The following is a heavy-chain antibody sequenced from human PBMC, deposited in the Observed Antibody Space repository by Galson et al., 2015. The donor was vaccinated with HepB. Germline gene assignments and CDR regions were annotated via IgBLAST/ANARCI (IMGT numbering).Heavy chain of an antibody. J-gene: IGHJ3*01. V-gene: IGHV3-30*06. Sequence: SLRLSCAASGFAFGAYAIHWVRQTPVKGLECVAYVSHDETKKNYAGSVQGRFTVSRDNSKDTLFLQMNSLRSDDTAPYYCATVGWLMTPGFDVWGRGAMVTVSS. D-gene: IGHD4-11*01. CDR1: GFAFGAYA. CDR3: ATVGWLMTPGFDV. CDR2: VSHDETKK.